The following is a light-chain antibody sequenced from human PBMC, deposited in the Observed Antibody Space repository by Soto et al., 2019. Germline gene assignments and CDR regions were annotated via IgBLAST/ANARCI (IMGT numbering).Light chain of an antibody. V-gene: IGKV1-27*01. CDR3: QQYNTDWT. CDR1: QGISNY. CDR2: AAS. J-gene: IGKJ1*01. Sequence: DIQMTQSPSSLSASVGDRVTITCRSSQGISNYLAWYQQKPGKVPKLLIYAASTLQSGVPSRFSGRGSGTEFPLTISSLPADDFATYYCQQYNTDWTFGQGTKVDIK.